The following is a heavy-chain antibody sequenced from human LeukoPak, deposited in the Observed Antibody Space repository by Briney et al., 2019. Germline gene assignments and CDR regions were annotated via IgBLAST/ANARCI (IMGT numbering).Heavy chain of an antibody. Sequence: GGSLRLSCAASGFTFSSYEMNWVRQAPGKGLEWVPYITSSGSTIYYADSVKGRFTISRDNAKNSLYLQMNSLRDEDTAVYYCARLWPTNFDYWGQGTLVTVSS. CDR2: ITSSGSTI. J-gene: IGHJ4*02. CDR1: GFTFSSYE. V-gene: IGHV3-48*03. D-gene: IGHD3-10*01. CDR3: ARLWPTNFDY.